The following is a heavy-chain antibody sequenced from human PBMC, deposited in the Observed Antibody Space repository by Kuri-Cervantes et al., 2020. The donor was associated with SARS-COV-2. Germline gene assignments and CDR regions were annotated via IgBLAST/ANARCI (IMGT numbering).Heavy chain of an antibody. V-gene: IGHV3-23*01. J-gene: IGHJ4*02. CDR1: GFTFSSYA. CDR3: ATLLTTVTTEVY. Sequence: GESLKISCAASGFTFSSYAMSWVRQAPGKGPEWVSAISGSGGSTYYADSVKGRFTISRDNSKNTLYLQMSSLRAEDTAVYYCATLLTTVTTEVYWGQGTLVTVSS. CDR2: ISGSGGST. D-gene: IGHD4-17*01.